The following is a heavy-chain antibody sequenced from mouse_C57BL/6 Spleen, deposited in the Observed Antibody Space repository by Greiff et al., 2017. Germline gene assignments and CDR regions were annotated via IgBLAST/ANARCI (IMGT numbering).Heavy chain of an antibody. V-gene: IGHV1-18*01. CDR1: GYNFTDYN. Sequence: EVKLMESGPELVKPGASVKIPCKASGYNFTDYNMDWVKQSPGKSLEWIGDINPNNGGTYYNQKFKGKATLTVEKSSRTAYMELRILTSEDTAVYYCARGRYYINYAWFAYWGQGTLVTVSA. D-gene: IGHD2-5*01. J-gene: IGHJ3*01. CDR3: ARGRYYINYAWFAY. CDR2: INPNNGGT.